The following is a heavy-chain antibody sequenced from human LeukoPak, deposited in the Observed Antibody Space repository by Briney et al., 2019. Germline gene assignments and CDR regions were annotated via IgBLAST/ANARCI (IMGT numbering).Heavy chain of an antibody. J-gene: IGHJ4*02. V-gene: IGHV3-23*01. CDR1: GFTFNNYA. CDR3: AKGQGYNYGDSIDY. D-gene: IGHD5-18*01. Sequence: GGSQRLXCAASGFTFNNYAMTWVRQAPGKGLEWVSVINGGGSSYYADSVKGRFTVSRDNSKNTLYLQMNSLRDEDTAVYYCAKGQGYNYGDSIDYWGQGTLVTVSS. CDR2: INGGGSS.